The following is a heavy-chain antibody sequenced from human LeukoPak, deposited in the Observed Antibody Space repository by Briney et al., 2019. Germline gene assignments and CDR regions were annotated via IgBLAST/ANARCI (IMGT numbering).Heavy chain of an antibody. CDR1: GDSISSSNYY. D-gene: IGHD5-12*01. Sequence: PSETLPLTCTVSGDSISSSNYYWGWIRQPPGKGLEWIGSIYYSGSTYYNPSLKSRVTISVDTSKNQFSLKLSSVTAADTAVYYCARNSGYDFPFDYWGQGTLVTVSS. CDR2: IYYSGST. J-gene: IGHJ4*02. V-gene: IGHV4-39*01. CDR3: ARNSGYDFPFDY.